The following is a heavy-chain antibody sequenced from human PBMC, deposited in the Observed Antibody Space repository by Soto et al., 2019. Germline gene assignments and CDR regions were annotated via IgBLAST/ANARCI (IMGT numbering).Heavy chain of an antibody. Sequence: QVQLVQSGAEVKKPGASVKVSCKASGYTFTSYYMHWVRQAPGQGLEWMGIINPSGGSTSYAQKFQRRVTMTRDTSTSTVYMELSSLRSEDTAVYYCARDGRGYCSSTSCLSSPFDYWGQGTLVTVSS. D-gene: IGHD2-2*01. CDR1: GYTFTSYY. CDR2: INPSGGST. J-gene: IGHJ4*02. CDR3: ARDGRGYCSSTSCLSSPFDY. V-gene: IGHV1-46*01.